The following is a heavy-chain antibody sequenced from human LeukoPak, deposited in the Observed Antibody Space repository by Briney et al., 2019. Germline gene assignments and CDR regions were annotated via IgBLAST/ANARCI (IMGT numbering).Heavy chain of an antibody. CDR1: GFTFSSYG. V-gene: IGHV3-23*01. J-gene: IGHJ3*02. Sequence: GGSLRLSCAASGFTFSSYGMSRVRQAPGKGLEWVSAISGSGGSTYYADSVKGRFTISRDNSKNTLYLQMNSLRAEDTAVYYCARESGSYSLADAFDIWGQGTMVTVSS. CDR3: ARESGSYSLADAFDI. D-gene: IGHD1-26*01. CDR2: ISGSGGST.